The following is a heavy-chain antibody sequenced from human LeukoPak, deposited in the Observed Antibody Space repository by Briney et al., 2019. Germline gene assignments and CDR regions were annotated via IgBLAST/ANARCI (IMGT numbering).Heavy chain of an antibody. J-gene: IGHJ4*02. V-gene: IGHV3-30-3*01. CDR1: GFTFSSYA. CDR2: ISYDGSDK. CDR3: ARDFGRFGEYVPDY. Sequence: GRSLRLSCAASGFTFSSYAMHWVRQAPGKGLEWVAVISYDGSDKYYADSVKGRFTISRDNSKNTLYLQMNSLRAEDTAVYYCARDFGRFGEYVPDYWGQGTLVTVSS. D-gene: IGHD3-10*01.